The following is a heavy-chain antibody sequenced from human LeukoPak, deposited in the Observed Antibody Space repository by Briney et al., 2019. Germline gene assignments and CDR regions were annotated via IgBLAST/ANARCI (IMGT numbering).Heavy chain of an antibody. D-gene: IGHD1-26*01. CDR2: IYSGGST. V-gene: IGHV3-53*01. Sequence: PGGSLRLSCAASGFTVSSNYMSWVRQAPGKGLEWVSVIYSGGSTYYADSVKGRFTISRDNSKNTLYLQMNSLRAEDTAVYCCARDKGGELLNYWGQGTLVTVSS. CDR3: ARDKGGELLNY. CDR1: GFTVSSNY. J-gene: IGHJ4*02.